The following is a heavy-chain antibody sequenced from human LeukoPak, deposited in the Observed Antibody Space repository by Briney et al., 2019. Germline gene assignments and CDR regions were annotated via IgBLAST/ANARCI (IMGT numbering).Heavy chain of an antibody. V-gene: IGHV1-18*01. J-gene: IGHJ4*02. Sequence: ASVKVSCRSSGYTFTTYGITWVRQAPGQRVEWMGWISTYNGNTNYAQKLQGRVTMTTDTSTSTAYMELRSLRSDDTAMYYCARDRMDTGTYFDYWGQGTLVTVSS. CDR3: ARDRMDTGTYFDY. D-gene: IGHD5-18*01. CDR1: GYTFTTYG. CDR2: ISTYNGNT.